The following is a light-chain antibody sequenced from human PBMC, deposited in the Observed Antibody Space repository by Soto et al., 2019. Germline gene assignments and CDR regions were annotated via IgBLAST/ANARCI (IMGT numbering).Light chain of an antibody. J-gene: IGKJ5*01. V-gene: IGKV3-11*01. CDR3: QQRSNWPSIT. CDR1: QSVSDK. Sequence: EIVMKQSPATLSVSPGERATLSCRASQSVSDKLAWYQQKPGQAPRLLIYHASARATGIPARFSGSGSGTDFTLTISSLEPEDFAVYYCQQRSNWPSITFGQGTRLEI. CDR2: HAS.